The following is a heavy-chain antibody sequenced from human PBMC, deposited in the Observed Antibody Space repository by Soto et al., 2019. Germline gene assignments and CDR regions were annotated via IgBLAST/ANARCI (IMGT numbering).Heavy chain of an antibody. CDR2: IYYSGST. CDR1: GGSISSGDYY. Sequence: SETLSLTCTVSGGSISSGDYYWSWIRQPLGKGLEWIGYIYYSGSTYYNPSLKSRVTISVDTSKNQFSLKLSSVTAADTAVYYCASYDFWSGSVDYWGQGTLVTVSS. D-gene: IGHD3-3*01. V-gene: IGHV4-30-4*01. CDR3: ASYDFWSGSVDY. J-gene: IGHJ4*02.